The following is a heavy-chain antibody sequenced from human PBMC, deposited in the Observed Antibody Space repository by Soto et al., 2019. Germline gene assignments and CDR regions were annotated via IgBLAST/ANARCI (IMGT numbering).Heavy chain of an antibody. Sequence: PGGSLRLSCAGSGFTFKNAWVNWVRQAPGKGLEWVGRLISKTDGGTTDYAAPVKGRFTISRDDSKNTLYLQMNSLKTEDTAVYYCTTEWVEAGIRGYNDYYYYYGMDVWGQGTTVTVSS. CDR3: TTEWVEAGIRGYNDYYYYYGMDV. CDR1: GFTFKNAW. D-gene: IGHD5-18*01. CDR2: LISKTDGGTT. V-gene: IGHV3-15*07. J-gene: IGHJ6*02.